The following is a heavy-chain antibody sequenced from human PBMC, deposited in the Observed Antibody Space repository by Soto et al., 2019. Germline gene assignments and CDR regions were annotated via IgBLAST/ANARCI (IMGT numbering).Heavy chain of an antibody. CDR3: ARDRLGRGMDV. D-gene: IGHD3-10*01. CDR2: INAGNGNT. Sequence: ASVKVSCKASGYTFTSYSMHWVRRAPGQRLEWMGWINAGNGNTKYSQKFQGRVTITRDTSASTAYMELSSLRSEDTAVYYCARDRLGRGMDVWGQGTTVTVSS. V-gene: IGHV1-3*01. J-gene: IGHJ6*02. CDR1: GYTFTSYS.